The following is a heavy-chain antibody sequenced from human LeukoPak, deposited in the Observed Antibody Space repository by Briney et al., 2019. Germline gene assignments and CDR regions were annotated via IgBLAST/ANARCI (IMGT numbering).Heavy chain of an antibody. CDR3: AKVRGDYDSSGYWFDY. Sequence: PGGSLRLSCAASGFTFSSYGMHWVRQAPGKGLEWVAVISYDGSNKYYADSVKGRFTISRDNSKNTLYLQMNSLRAEDTAVYYCAKVRGDYDSSGYWFDYWGQGTLVTVPS. CDR1: GFTFSSYG. CDR2: ISYDGSNK. D-gene: IGHD3-22*01. J-gene: IGHJ4*02. V-gene: IGHV3-30*18.